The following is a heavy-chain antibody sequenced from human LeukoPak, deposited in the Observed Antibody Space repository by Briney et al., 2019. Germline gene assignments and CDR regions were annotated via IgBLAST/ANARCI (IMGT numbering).Heavy chain of an antibody. CDR1: GGSISSSGYY. CDR2: IDYSGDT. Sequence: SETLSLTCSVSGGSISSSGYYWGWIRQPPGKGLEWIETIDYSGDTYYNPSLKSRVTISMDTSKNQFSLKLRSVTAADTAAYFCVRLVSATGNFDFWGQGALVTVSS. CDR3: VRLVSATGNFDF. D-gene: IGHD1-1*01. V-gene: IGHV4-39*07. J-gene: IGHJ4*02.